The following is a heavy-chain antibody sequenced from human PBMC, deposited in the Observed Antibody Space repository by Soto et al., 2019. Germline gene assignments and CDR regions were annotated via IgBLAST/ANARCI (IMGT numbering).Heavy chain of an antibody. CDR2: IYYSGST. J-gene: IGHJ6*02. CDR3: ARRLRITMVRGVIRGYGMDV. D-gene: IGHD3-10*01. Sequence: SETLSLTCTVSGVSISSSGYYWGWIRQPPGKGLEWIGSIYYSGSTYYNPSLKSRVTISVDTSKNQFSLKLSSVTAADTAVYYCARRLRITMVRGVIRGYGMDVWGQGTTVT. CDR1: GVSISSSGYY. V-gene: IGHV4-39*01.